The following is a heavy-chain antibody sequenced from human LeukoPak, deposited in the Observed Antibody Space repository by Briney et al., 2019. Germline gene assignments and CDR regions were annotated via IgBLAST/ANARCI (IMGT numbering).Heavy chain of an antibody. D-gene: IGHD1-7*01. Sequence: GSLRLSCAASGFTFSSYEMNWVRQAPGKGLEWIGYIYYSGITNYNPSLKSRVTISVDTSKNQFSLKLSSVTAADTAVYYCARGPQGDWNYAAYWGQGTLVTVSS. CDR3: ARGPQGDWNYAAY. CDR2: IYYSGIT. CDR1: GFTFSSYE. V-gene: IGHV4-59*01. J-gene: IGHJ4*02.